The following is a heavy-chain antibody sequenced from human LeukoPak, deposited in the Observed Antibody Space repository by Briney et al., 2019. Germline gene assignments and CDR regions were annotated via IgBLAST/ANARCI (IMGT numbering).Heavy chain of an antibody. V-gene: IGHV3-30*03. CDR3: ATREGGY. CDR2: ISYDGSNK. Sequence: GSLRLSCAASGFTFSSYGMHWVRQAPGKGLEWVAVISYDGSNKYYADSVKGRFTISRDNSKNTLYLQMNSLRAEDTAVYYCATREGGYWGQGTLVTVSS. J-gene: IGHJ4*02. D-gene: IGHD1-26*01. CDR1: GFTFSSYG.